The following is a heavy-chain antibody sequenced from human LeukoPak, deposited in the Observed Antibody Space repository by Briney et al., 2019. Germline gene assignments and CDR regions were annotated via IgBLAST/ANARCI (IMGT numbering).Heavy chain of an antibody. D-gene: IGHD2-15*01. CDR2: LSGSGGST. V-gene: IGHV3-23*01. CDR1: GGSISSYY. Sequence: PSETLSLTCTVSGGSISSYYWSWIRQTPGKGLEGVSGLSGSGGSTYYADSAKGRFTISRDNSKSTLYLQMNSLRAEDTAVYYCAKDRVAEELAFDYWGQGTLVTVSS. CDR3: AKDRVAEELAFDY. J-gene: IGHJ4*02.